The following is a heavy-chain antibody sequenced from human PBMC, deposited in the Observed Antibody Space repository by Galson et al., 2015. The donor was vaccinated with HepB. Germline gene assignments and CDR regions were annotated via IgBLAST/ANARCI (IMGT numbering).Heavy chain of an antibody. V-gene: IGHV1-3*01. J-gene: IGHJ4*02. CDR2: INAGNGNT. CDR3: ARDGGSGSGWSGYFDY. CDR1: GYTFTSYA. Sequence: SVKVSCKASGYTFTSYAMHWVRQAPGQRLEWMGWINAGNGNTKYSQKFQGRVTITRDTSASTAYMELSSLRSEDTAVYYCARDGGSGSGWSGYFDYWGQGTLVTVSS. D-gene: IGHD6-19*01.